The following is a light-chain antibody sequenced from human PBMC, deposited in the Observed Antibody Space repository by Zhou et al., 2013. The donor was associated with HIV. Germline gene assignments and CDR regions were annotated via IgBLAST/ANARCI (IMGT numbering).Light chain of an antibody. CDR2: AAS. J-gene: IGKJ1*01. V-gene: IGKV1-39*01. Sequence: DIQMTQSPSSLSASVGDRVTITCRASQSISSYLNWYQQKPGKTPKLLICAASTLQSGVPSRFSGSGSGTDFTLTINSLQPEDFATYFCHQSHSVPVTFGQGTKVEVK. CDR1: QSISSY. CDR3: HQSHSVPVT.